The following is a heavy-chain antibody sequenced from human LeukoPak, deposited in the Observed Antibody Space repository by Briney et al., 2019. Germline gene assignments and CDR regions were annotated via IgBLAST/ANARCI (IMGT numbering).Heavy chain of an antibody. J-gene: IGHJ4*02. CDR2: INPSGGST. CDR1: GYTFTSYY. CDR3: ARDGHSGSYFY. V-gene: IGHV1-46*01. Sequence: ASVKVSCKASGYTFTSYYMHWVRQAPGQGLEWMGIINPSGGSTSYAQKFQGRVTMTRDMSTSTVYMELSSLKSEDTAVYYCARDGHSGSYFYWGQGTLVTVSS. D-gene: IGHD3-10*01.